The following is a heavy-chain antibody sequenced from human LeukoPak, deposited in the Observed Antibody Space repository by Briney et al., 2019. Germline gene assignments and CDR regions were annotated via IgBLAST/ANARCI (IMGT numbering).Heavy chain of an antibody. J-gene: IGHJ4*02. V-gene: IGHV3-53*01. CDR2: LYSDGNT. Sequence: GGSLRLSCAASGFTVITSDMTWVRQAPGKGLEWVSVLYSDGNTKYADSVQGRFTISRDNSKNTLHLEMNSLSPDDTAVYYCARGVEPLAANTLAYWGQGTLVTVSS. CDR1: GFTVITSD. CDR3: ARGVEPLAANTLAY. D-gene: IGHD1-14*01.